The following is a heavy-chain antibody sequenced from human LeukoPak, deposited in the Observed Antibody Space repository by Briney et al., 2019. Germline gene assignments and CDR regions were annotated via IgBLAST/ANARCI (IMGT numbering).Heavy chain of an antibody. D-gene: IGHD6-13*01. CDR1: GYTFTGYY. J-gene: IGHJ4*02. CDR3: ARKYSSSWQWVDY. CDR2: INPNSGGT. Sequence: ASVKVSCKASGYTFTGYYMHWVRQAPGQGLEWMGWINPNSGGTNYAQKFQGRVTMTRDTSISTAYMELSRLRSDDTAVYYCARKYSSSWQWVDYWGQGTLVTVSS. V-gene: IGHV1-2*02.